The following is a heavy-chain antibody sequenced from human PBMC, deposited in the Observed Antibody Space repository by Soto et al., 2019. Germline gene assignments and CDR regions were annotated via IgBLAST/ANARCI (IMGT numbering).Heavy chain of an antibody. CDR2: INAYNGNT. CDR1: GYTFTSYG. CDR3: ARMISWGDYGASFDY. Sequence: GASVKVSCKASGYTFTSYGISWVRQAPGQGLEWMGWINAYNGNTNYAQKLQGRVTMTTDTSTSTAYMELRSLRSDDTAVYYCARMISWGDYGASFDYGGRGPLVPVSS. J-gene: IGHJ4*02. D-gene: IGHD4-17*01. V-gene: IGHV1-18*01.